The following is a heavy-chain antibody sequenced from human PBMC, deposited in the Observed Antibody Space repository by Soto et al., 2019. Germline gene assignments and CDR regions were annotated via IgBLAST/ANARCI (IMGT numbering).Heavy chain of an antibody. CDR1: GFTFDDYT. V-gene: IGHV3-43*01. D-gene: IGHD3-3*01. Sequence: GGSLRLSCAASGFTFDDYTMHWVRQAPGKGLEWVSLISWDGGSTYYADSVKGRFTISRDNSKNSLYLQMNSLRTEDTALYYCARVSNFDFSGFDYWGQGTLVTVSS. J-gene: IGHJ4*02. CDR3: ARVSNFDFSGFDY. CDR2: ISWDGGST.